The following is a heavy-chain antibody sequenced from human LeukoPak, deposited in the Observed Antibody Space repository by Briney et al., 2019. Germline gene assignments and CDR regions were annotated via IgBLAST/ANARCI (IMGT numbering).Heavy chain of an antibody. V-gene: IGHV5-51*01. CDR2: IFPADSDT. Sequence: GESLKISCRASGYSFSTYWIGWVRQMPGKGLELIGVIFPADSDTRYSPSFQGQVTISADKSISTAYLQWSSLKASDTAMYYCASVYSSSSWDYWGQGTLVTVSS. J-gene: IGHJ4*02. CDR3: ASVYSSSSWDY. D-gene: IGHD6-13*01. CDR1: GYSFSTYW.